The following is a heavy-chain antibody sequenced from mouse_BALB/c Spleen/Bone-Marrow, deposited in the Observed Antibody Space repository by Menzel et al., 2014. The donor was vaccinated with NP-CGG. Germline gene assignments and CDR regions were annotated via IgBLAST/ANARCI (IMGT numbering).Heavy chain of an antibody. CDR3: ARGVRHFDY. CDR2: IWAGGST. Sequence: QVQLKDSGPGLVAPSQSLSITCTVSGFSLTTYGVHWVRQPPGKGLEWLGVIWAGGSTNYTSALMSRLSISKNNSKSQVFLKMNSLQTDDTAMYYCARGVRHFDYWGQGTTLTVSS. CDR1: GFSLTTYG. V-gene: IGHV2-9*02. J-gene: IGHJ2*01.